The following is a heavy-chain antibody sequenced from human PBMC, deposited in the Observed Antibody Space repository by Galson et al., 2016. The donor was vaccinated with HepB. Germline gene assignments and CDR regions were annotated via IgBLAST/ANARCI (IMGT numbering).Heavy chain of an antibody. CDR3: ARHAMRATAAGPGYFDF. CDR1: GGSIRSNRYY. Sequence: ETLSLTCYVSGGSIRSNRYYWGWIRQPPGKGLEWIGSIYNSGTTYYSPSLKSRILLSVDTSNNHFSLKLRAVTAPDTAAYYCARHAMRATAAGPGYFDFWGQGKPVTVSS. J-gene: IGHJ4*02. V-gene: IGHV4-39*01. CDR2: IYNSGTT. D-gene: IGHD6-13*01.